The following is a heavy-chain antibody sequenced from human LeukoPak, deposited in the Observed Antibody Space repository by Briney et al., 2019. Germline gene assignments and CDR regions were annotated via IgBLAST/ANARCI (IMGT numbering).Heavy chain of an antibody. J-gene: IGHJ4*02. V-gene: IGHV4-59*12. CDR1: GGSISSYY. D-gene: IGHD5-24*01. Sequence: SETLSLTCTVSGGSISSYYWSWIRQPPGKGLEWIGYIYYSGSTNYNPSLKSRVTISVDTSKNQFSLKLSSVTAEDTAVYSCAKDRDPPRDGYNLGGFDYWGQGTLVTVSS. CDR2: IYYSGST. CDR3: AKDRDPPRDGYNLGGFDY.